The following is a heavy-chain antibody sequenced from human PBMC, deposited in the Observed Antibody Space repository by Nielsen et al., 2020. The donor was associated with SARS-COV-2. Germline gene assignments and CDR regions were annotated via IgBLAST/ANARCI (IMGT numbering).Heavy chain of an antibody. J-gene: IGHJ4*02. CDR3: AKDPPWYSSSWPFDY. CDR1: GFTFSSYA. Sequence: GESLKISCAASGFTFSSYAMSWVRQAPGKGLEWVSAISGSGGSTYYADSVKGQFTISRDNSKNTLYLQMNSLRAEDTAVYYCAKDPPWYSSSWPFDYWGQGTLVTVSS. V-gene: IGHV3-23*01. CDR2: ISGSGGST. D-gene: IGHD6-13*01.